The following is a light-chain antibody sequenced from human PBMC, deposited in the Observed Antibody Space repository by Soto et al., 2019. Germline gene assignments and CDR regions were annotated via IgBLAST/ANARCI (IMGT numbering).Light chain of an antibody. CDR1: SNY. CDR2: DVS. J-gene: IGLJ1*01. V-gene: IGLV2-11*01. Sequence: QSALTQPRSVSGSPGQSVTISCTGTSNYVSWYQQHPGKAPKLIIFDVSKRPSGVPDRFSGSKSGNTASLTIFGLQTEDEAEYFCCSFAGSFTSYVFGTGTKVTV. CDR3: CSFAGSFTSYV.